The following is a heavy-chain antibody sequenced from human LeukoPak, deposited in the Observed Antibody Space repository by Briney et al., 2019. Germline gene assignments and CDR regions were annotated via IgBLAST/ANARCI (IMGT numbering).Heavy chain of an antibody. CDR1: GGSFSGYY. CDR3: AGVRGVSPDY. V-gene: IGHV4-34*01. J-gene: IGHJ4*02. D-gene: IGHD3-10*01. CDR2: INHSGST. Sequence: SETLSLTCAVYGGSFSGYYWSWIRQPPGKGLEWIGEINHSGSTNYNPSLKSRVTISVDTSKNQFPLKLSSVTAADTAVYYCAGVRGVSPDYWGQGTLVTVSS.